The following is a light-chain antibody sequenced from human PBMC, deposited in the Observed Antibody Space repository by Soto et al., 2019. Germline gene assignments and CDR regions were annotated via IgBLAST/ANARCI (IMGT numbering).Light chain of an antibody. CDR3: LQHNSYPLT. J-gene: IGKJ4*01. CDR2: AAS. Sequence: DIQMTQSPSSLSASVGDRVTITCRASQGIGNDLGWYQQKSGKAPKRLIYAASSLESGVPSRFSGSGSGTEFTLTISSLQPEDFATYYCLQHNSYPLTFGGGTKVEIK. V-gene: IGKV1-17*01. CDR1: QGIGND.